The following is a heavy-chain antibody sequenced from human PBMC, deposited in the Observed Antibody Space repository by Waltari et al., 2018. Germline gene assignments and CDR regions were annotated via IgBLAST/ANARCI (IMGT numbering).Heavy chain of an antibody. V-gene: IGHV3-53*02. Sequence: EVQLVETGGGLIQPGGSLRLYCAPSHSTASPNFMTCVRQAPGKGLEWVSTLYPAAFTYYADSVKGRFTISRDSSKNTLYLQMSSVRAEDTAVYYCARADVSTGGKYYFDFWGQGTLVSVSS. CDR3: ARADVSTGGKYYFDF. J-gene: IGHJ4*02. CDR2: LYPAAFT. CDR1: HSTASPNF. D-gene: IGHD3-16*01.